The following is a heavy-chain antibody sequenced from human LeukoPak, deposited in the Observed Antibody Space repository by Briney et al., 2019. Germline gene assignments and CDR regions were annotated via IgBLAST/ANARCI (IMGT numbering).Heavy chain of an antibody. D-gene: IGHD1-1*01. CDR1: GYTFSTYV. J-gene: IGHJ4*02. Sequence: GGSLRLSCAASGYTFSTYVMSWVRQAPGKGLEWVSAISGSGGSTYYADSVKGRFTISRDNSKNTLYLQMNSLGADDTAVYYCAKGNWRYFDYWGQGTLVTVSS. V-gene: IGHV3-23*01. CDR3: AKGNWRYFDY. CDR2: ISGSGGST.